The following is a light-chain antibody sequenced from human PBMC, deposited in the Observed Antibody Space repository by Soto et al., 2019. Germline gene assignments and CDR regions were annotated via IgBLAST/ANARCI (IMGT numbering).Light chain of an antibody. CDR3: QQSYSTPRT. Sequence: DIQMTQSPSSLSASVGDRVTITCRASQSISSYLNWYQQKPGKAPKLLIYAASSLQSGVPSRFSGSGSGTDFTLTISSLQPEDCATYYCQQSYSTPRTFVQGTKLEIK. J-gene: IGKJ2*02. V-gene: IGKV1-39*01. CDR1: QSISSY. CDR2: AAS.